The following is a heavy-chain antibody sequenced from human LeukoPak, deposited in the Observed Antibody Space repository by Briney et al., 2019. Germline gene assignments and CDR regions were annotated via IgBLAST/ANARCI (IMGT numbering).Heavy chain of an antibody. J-gene: IGHJ3*02. V-gene: IGHV3-15*01. Sequence: PGGSLRLSCAASGFTFSNAWMSWVRQAPGKGLEWVGRMKSKTDGGTTDYAAPVKGRFTISRDDSKNTLYLQMSSLKTEDTAVYYCITVAVAVGSLAFDILGQGTMVTVSS. CDR3: ITVAVAVGSLAFDI. D-gene: IGHD6-19*01. CDR1: GFTFSNAW. CDR2: MKSKTDGGTT.